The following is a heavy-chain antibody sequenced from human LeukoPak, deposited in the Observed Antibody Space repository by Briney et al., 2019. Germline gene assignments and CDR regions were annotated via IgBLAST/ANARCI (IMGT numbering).Heavy chain of an antibody. CDR1: GFTFSTFW. CDR3: ARGASSSP. J-gene: IGHJ5*02. V-gene: IGHV3-7*03. CDR2: IKQDGSER. D-gene: IGHD6-13*01. Sequence: GGSLRLACEASGFTFSTFWMTWVRQVPGKGLEWVANIKQDGSERNYVDSVKGRFTISRDNAKNSLYLQMNSLRAEDTAVYYCARGASSSPWGQGTLVTVSS.